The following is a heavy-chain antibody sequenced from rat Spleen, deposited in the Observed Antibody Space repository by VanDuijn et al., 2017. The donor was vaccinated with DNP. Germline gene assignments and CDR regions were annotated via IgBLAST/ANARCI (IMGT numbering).Heavy chain of an antibody. CDR1: GFNFNDYW. V-gene: IGHV5-31*01. CDR3: ARGGLYYFDY. Sequence: EVRLVESGGGLVQPGRSLKLSCATSGFNFNDYWMDWVRQAPGKGLEWVASITSSGGNTYYPDSVKGRFTISRDNAKNTLHLQMNSLRSEDTATYYCARGGLYYFDYWGQGVMVTVSS. J-gene: IGHJ2*01. CDR2: ITSSGGNT.